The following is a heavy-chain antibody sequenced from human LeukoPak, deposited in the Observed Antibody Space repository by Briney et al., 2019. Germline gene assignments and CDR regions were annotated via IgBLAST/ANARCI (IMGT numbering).Heavy chain of an antibody. J-gene: IGHJ4*02. V-gene: IGHV3-7*01. CDR1: GFTFSSYW. CDR3: ARDDATPVVSYYFNY. Sequence: GGSLRLSCAASGFTFSSYWMSWVRQAPGKGLEWVANIKQDGSEKYYVDSVKGRFTISRANAKNSLYPQMNSLRDEDTAVYYCARDDATPVVSYYFNYWGQGTLVTVSS. CDR2: IKQDGSEK. D-gene: IGHD2-21*01.